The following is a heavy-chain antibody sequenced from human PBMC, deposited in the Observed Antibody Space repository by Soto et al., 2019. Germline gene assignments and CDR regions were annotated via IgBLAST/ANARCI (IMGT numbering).Heavy chain of an antibody. CDR1: GFTFSSYS. J-gene: IGHJ4*02. CDR3: ARDSMSHFDY. V-gene: IGHV3-21*01. Sequence: EVQLVESGGGLVKPGGSLRLSCAASGFTFSSYSMNWVRQAPGRGLEWVSSISTSSSYIYYADSVKGRFTVSRDNAKNSLYLHMNSLRAEDTAVYYCARDSMSHFDYWGQGTLVTVSS. CDR2: ISTSSSYI.